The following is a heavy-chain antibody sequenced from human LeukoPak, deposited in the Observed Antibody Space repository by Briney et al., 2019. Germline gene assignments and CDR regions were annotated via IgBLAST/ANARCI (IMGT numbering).Heavy chain of an antibody. V-gene: IGHV4-59*01. Sequence: SETLSLTCTVSGGSISNYYWSWIRQPPGKGLEWIGNIYYSGTTNYNPSLKSRVTISVDTSKNQFSLKLSSVTAADTAVYYCARYYYSFFYMDVWGKGTTLTVSS. J-gene: IGHJ6*03. CDR1: GGSISNYY. CDR3: ARYYYSFFYMDV. CDR2: IYYSGTT.